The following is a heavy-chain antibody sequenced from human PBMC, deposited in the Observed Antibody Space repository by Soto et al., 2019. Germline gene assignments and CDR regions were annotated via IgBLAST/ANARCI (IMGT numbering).Heavy chain of an antibody. D-gene: IGHD3-10*01. J-gene: IGHJ6*02. CDR1: GFTFSTYG. CDR2: ISYDGYLK. CDR3: AKDFKVSGSHYGTLNYYYGMDV. V-gene: IGHV3-30*18. Sequence: GGSLRLSCAASGFTFSTYGMQWVRQAPGKGLEWVAVISYDGYLKYYVDAVKGRFTVAKDNSKNTLFLEMNSLRVEDTAVYFCAKDFKVSGSHYGTLNYYYGMDVWGQGTTVTVSS.